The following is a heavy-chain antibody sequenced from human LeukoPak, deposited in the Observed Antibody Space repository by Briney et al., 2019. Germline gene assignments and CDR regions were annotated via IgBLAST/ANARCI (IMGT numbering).Heavy chain of an antibody. CDR2: IIPIFGTA. Sequence: SVKVSCKASGGTFSSYAISWVRQAPGQGLEWVGGIIPIFGTANYAQKFQGRVTITADESTSTAYMELSSLRSEDTAVYYCARVGTGIAARPSYYYYGMDVWGQGTTVTVSS. D-gene: IGHD6-6*01. CDR1: GGTFSSYA. J-gene: IGHJ6*02. V-gene: IGHV1-69*01. CDR3: ARVGTGIAARPSYYYYGMDV.